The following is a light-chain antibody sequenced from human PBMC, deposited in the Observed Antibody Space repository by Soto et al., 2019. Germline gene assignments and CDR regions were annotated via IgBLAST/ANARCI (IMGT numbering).Light chain of an antibody. CDR2: AAS. CDR1: QSVSSR. Sequence: IVMTQSPGTLFLSPGERATLSCRAIQSVSSRLAWYQQKPGQPPRLLIYAASSRATGTPAKFSRSGSGTDFTPTISRLQPDDFAVYYRQQYGSTWTFGPGTKVDIK. CDR3: QQYGSTWT. J-gene: IGKJ1*01. V-gene: IGKV3-20*01.